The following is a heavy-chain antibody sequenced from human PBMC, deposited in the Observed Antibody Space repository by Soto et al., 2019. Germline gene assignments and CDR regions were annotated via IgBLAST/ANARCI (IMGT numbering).Heavy chain of an antibody. J-gene: IGHJ5*02. CDR2: IFYTGST. D-gene: IGHD3-3*01. V-gene: IGHV4-30-4*01. CDR1: GGFVNSVNNY. CDR3: ARVPFSSFGVADPPVGWFDP. Sequence: QVHLQESGPGLVKPSQTLSLTCTVSGGFVNSVNNYWSRIRHPPGKCLEWLGYIFYTGSTYYNPSLRSRITTSTDTYKKRFYLKLTSVTAADTAVYYCARVPFSSFGVADPPVGWFDPWGQGTLVTVSS.